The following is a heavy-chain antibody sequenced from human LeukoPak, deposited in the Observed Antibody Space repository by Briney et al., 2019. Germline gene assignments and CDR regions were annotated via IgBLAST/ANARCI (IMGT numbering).Heavy chain of an antibody. CDR2: ISGSGGST. CDR3: AKDVGTYYDFWSGYPDY. CDR1: GFTFSSYA. J-gene: IGHJ4*02. D-gene: IGHD3-3*01. V-gene: IGHV3-23*01. Sequence: GGSLRLSCAASGFTFSSYAMSCVRQAPGKGLEWVSAISGSGGSTYYADSVKGRFTISRDNSKNTLYLQMNSLRAEDTAVYYCAKDVGTYYDFWSGYPDYWGQGTLVTVSS.